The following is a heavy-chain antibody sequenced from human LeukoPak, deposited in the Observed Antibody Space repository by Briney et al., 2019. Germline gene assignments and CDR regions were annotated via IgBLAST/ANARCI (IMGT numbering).Heavy chain of an antibody. CDR3: TRTYSGSYCDY. V-gene: IGHV3-73*01. D-gene: IGHD1-26*01. J-gene: IGHJ4*02. CDR2: IRSKANNYAT. CDR1: GLTFSGSA. Sequence: GGSLRLSCAASGLTFSGSAMHWVRQASGKGLEWVGRIRSKANNYATAYAASLKDRFTTSRDDSKNTAYLQMNSLKAEDTAVYYCTRTYSGSYCDYWGQGTLVAVSS.